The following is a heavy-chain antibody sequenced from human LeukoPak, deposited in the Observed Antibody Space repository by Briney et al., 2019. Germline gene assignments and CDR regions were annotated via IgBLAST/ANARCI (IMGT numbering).Heavy chain of an antibody. J-gene: IGHJ4*02. CDR1: GFTVSSNY. Sequence: TGGSLRLSCAASGFTVSSNYMSWVRQAPGKGLEWVSVIYSGGSTYYADSVKGRFTISRDNSKNTLYLQMNSLRAEDTAVYYCARDFDDAYSDYWGQGTLVTVSS. V-gene: IGHV3-53*01. D-gene: IGHD2-21*01. CDR3: ARDFDDAYSDY. CDR2: IYSGGST.